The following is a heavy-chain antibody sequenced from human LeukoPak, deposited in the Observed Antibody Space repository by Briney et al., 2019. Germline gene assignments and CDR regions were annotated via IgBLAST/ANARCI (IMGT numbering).Heavy chain of an antibody. V-gene: IGHV3-74*01. CDR3: ASYGSYYDSRYVFDI. CDR2: IDSDGGST. Sequence: GGSLRLSCAASGFTFSGYWMHWVRQAPGKGLVWVSRIDSDGGSTSYADSVKGRFTISRDNAKNTLYLQMNSLRAEDTAVYYCASYGSYYDSRYVFDIWGQGTMVTVSS. J-gene: IGHJ3*02. D-gene: IGHD1-26*01. CDR1: GFTFSGYW.